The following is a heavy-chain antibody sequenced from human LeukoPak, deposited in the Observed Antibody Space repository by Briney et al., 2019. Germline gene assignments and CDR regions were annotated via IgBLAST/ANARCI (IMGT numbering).Heavy chain of an antibody. CDR1: GFAFSTYW. CDR3: ARDRGYALDY. J-gene: IGHJ4*02. CDR2: INGDGSTT. V-gene: IGHV3-74*01. Sequence: GGSLRLSCTASGFAFSTYWMHWVRQAPGKGLVWVSHINGDGSTTTYADSVKGRFTISRDNAKNTLYLQMNSPRVEDTAVYYCARDRGYALDYWGQGTLVPVSS. D-gene: IGHD2-2*01.